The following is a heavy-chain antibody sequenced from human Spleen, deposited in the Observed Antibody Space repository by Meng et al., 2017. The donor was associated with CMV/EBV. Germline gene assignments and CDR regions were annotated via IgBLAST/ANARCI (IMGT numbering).Heavy chain of an antibody. CDR3: AIDFEEVGPRPYFNY. CDR1: GYTFTAYY. J-gene: IGHJ4*02. V-gene: IGHV1-2*02. D-gene: IGHD1-26*01. Sequence: ASVKVSCKASGYTFTAYYIHWVRQDPGQGLEWMGWINPNSGGTNYEQKFQGRVTMTTDTSISTAYMELSSLRTDKTATYYCAIDFEEVGPRPYFNYWGQGNLVTVSS. CDR2: INPNSGGT.